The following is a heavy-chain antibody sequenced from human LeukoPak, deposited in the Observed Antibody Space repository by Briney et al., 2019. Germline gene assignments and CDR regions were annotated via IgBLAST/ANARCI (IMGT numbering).Heavy chain of an antibody. Sequence: PSETLSLTCAVYGGSFSGYYWSWIRQPPGKGLEWIGDINHSGSTNYNPSLKSRVTISVDTSKNQFSLKLSSVTAADTAVYYCAKESSGGWYFDYWGQGTLVTVSS. CDR3: AKESSGGWYFDY. V-gene: IGHV4-34*01. CDR2: INHSGST. CDR1: GGSFSGYY. J-gene: IGHJ4*02. D-gene: IGHD6-19*01.